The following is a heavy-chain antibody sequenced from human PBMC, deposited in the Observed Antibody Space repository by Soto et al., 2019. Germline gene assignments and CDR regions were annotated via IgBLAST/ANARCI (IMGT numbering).Heavy chain of an antibody. D-gene: IGHD1-7*01. CDR1: DFTFGNAW. J-gene: IGHJ6*03. CDR2: ISGSGGST. CDR3: AKDPTTLASYYMDV. V-gene: IGHV3-23*01. Sequence: QPGGSLRLSCAASDFTFGNAWINWVRQAPGKGLEWVSAISGSGGSTYYADSVKGRFTISRDNSKNTLYLQMNSLRAEDTAVYYCAKDPTTLASYYMDVWGKGTTVTVSS.